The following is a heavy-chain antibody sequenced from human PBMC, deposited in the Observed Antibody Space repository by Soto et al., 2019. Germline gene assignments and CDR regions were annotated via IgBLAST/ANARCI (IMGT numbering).Heavy chain of an antibody. D-gene: IGHD1-7*01. V-gene: IGHV1-69*01. J-gene: IGHJ5*02. Sequence: QVQLVQSGAEVKKPGSSVKVSCKASRGTFSSYAISWVRQAPGQGLEWMGGIIPIFGTANYAQKFQGRVTITADESTSTAYMELSSLRSEDTAVYYCARGRNWNCRDRMTRTIGWFEPWGQGTLVTVSS. CDR3: ARGRNWNCRDRMTRTIGWFEP. CDR1: RGTFSSYA. CDR2: IIPIFGTA.